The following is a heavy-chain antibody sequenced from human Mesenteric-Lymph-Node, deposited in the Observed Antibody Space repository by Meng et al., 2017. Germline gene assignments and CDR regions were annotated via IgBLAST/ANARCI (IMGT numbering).Heavy chain of an antibody. CDR2: IFPGNSDT. J-gene: IGHJ4*02. CDR3: ARLEDPPQLWSFDY. D-gene: IGHD5-18*01. CDR1: GYNFATYW. V-gene: IGHV5-51*01. Sequence: GESLKISCKGSGYNFATYWIGWVRQMPGKGLEWMGIIFPGNSDTRYSPSFQGQVTISADKSISTAFLQWSSLKASDTAMYYCARLEDPPQLWSFDYWGQGTLVTVSS.